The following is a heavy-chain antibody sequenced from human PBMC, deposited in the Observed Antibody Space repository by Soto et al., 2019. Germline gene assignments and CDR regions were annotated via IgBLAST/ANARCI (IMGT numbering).Heavy chain of an antibody. CDR1: GYSISSGYY. CDR2: MFHSGDA. D-gene: IGHD6-19*01. V-gene: IGHV4-38-2*02. Sequence: SETLSLTCSVSGYSISSGYYWGWIRQPPGKGLEWIGNMFHSGDAYYNPSIKSRVTMSIDPAKNQFSLKLNSVTAADTAAYYCAREYSSSHDYWGQGTLVTVSS. CDR3: AREYSSSHDY. J-gene: IGHJ4*02.